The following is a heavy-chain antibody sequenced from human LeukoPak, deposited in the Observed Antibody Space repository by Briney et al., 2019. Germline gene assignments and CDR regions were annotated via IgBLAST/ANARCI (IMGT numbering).Heavy chain of an antibody. CDR2: ISSSSSTI. D-gene: IGHD2-2*01. V-gene: IGHV3-48*01. CDR3: AKEDLIVVVPAASPGWFDP. Sequence: GGSLRLSCAASGFTFSSYSMNWVRQAPGKGLEWVSYISSSSSTIYYADSVKGRFTISRDNAKNSLYLQMNSLRAEDTAVYYCAKEDLIVVVPAASPGWFDPWGQGTLVTVSS. CDR1: GFTFSSYS. J-gene: IGHJ5*02.